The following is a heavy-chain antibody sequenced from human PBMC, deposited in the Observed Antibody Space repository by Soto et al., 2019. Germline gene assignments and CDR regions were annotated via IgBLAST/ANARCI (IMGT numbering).Heavy chain of an antibody. CDR3: ARVFGVGWSYNWFDP. CDR1: VGTFSSYA. V-gene: IGHV1-69*13. CDR2: IIPIFGTA. D-gene: IGHD3-10*01. J-gene: IGHJ5*02. Sequence: SVKISCKASVGTFSSYAISWVRQAPGQGLEWMGGIIPIFGTANYAQKFQGRVTITADESTSTAYMELSSLRSEDTAVYYCARVFGVGWSYNWFDPWGQGTLVTVSS.